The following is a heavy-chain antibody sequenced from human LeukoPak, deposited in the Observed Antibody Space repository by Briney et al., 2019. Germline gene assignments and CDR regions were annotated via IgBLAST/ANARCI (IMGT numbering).Heavy chain of an antibody. J-gene: IGHJ4*02. CDR1: GFTFSNYW. CDR3: AVDSSGYWAFDY. D-gene: IGHD3-22*01. CDR2: INSDGSST. Sequence: GGSLRLSCAASGFTFSNYWMHWVRQAPGKGLVWVSGINSDGSSTSYADSVEGRFTISRDNAKNTLYLQMNSLRAEDTAVYYCAVDSSGYWAFDYWGQGTLVTVSS. V-gene: IGHV3-74*01.